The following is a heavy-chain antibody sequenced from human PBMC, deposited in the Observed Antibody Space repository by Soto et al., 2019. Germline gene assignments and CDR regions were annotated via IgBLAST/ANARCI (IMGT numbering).Heavy chain of an antibody. CDR3: ASGYSSRWYYYYYGMDV. CDR1: GFTFSSYA. Sequence: PGGSLRLSCAASGFTFSSYAMHWVRQAPGKGLEWVAVISYDGSNKYYADSVKGRFTISRDNSKNTLYLQMNSLRAEDTAVYYCASGYSSRWYYYYYGMDVWGQGTTVTVSS. CDR2: ISYDGSNK. D-gene: IGHD6-13*01. V-gene: IGHV3-30-3*01. J-gene: IGHJ6*02.